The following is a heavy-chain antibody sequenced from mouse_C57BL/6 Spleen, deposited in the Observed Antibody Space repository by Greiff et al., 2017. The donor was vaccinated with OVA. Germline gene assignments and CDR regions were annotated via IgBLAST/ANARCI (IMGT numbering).Heavy chain of an antibody. CDR3: ALSNYEAY. Sequence: QHPGSELVKPGASVKLSCKASGYTFTSYWMHWVKQRPGQGLEWIGMIHPNSGSTNYNEKFKSKATLTVDKSSSTAYMQLSSLTSEDSAVYYCALSNYEAYWGQGTLVTVSA. D-gene: IGHD2-5*01. J-gene: IGHJ3*01. CDR2: IHPNSGST. V-gene: IGHV1-64*01. CDR1: GYTFTSYW.